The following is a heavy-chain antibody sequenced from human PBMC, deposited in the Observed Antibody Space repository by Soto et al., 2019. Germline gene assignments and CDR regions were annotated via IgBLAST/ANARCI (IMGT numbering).Heavy chain of an antibody. J-gene: IGHJ5*02. D-gene: IGHD1-20*01. Sequence: PSETLSLTCTFSGGSNRGYYWTWVRQPPGKGLEWIGFIYYSGTTSHNPSLNSRVTMSVDTSKNQFSLKLTSVTAADTAIYYCATLTGNNWFDPWGQGTLVTVS. V-gene: IGHV4-59*03. CDR3: ATLTGNNWFDP. CDR1: GGSNRGYY. CDR2: IYYSGTT.